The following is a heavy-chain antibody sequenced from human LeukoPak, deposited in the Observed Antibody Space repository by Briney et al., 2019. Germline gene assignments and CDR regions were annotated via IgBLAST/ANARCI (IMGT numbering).Heavy chain of an antibody. CDR2: ISAYNGNT. Sequence: ASVKVSCKASGYTFTSYGISWVRQAPGQGLEWMGWISAYNGNTNYVQKLQGRVTMTTDTSTSTAYMELRSLRSDDTAVYYCARVPLYYDFWSGYYTESDYYYMDVWGKGTTVTVSS. J-gene: IGHJ6*03. CDR1: GYTFTSYG. CDR3: ARVPLYYDFWSGYYTESDYYYMDV. D-gene: IGHD3-3*01. V-gene: IGHV1-18*01.